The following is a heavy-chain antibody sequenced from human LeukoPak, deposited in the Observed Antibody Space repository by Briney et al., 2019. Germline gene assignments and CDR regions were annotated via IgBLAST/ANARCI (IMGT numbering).Heavy chain of an antibody. CDR2: IYYSGST. CDR1: GGSTSSYY. CDR3: AREPSQGPCSSTSCYGAFDI. D-gene: IGHD2-2*01. Sequence: PSETLSLTCTVSGGSTSSYYWSWVRQPPGKGLEWIGYIYYSGSTNYNPSLKSRVTISVDTSKNQFSLKLSSVTAADTAVYYCAREPSQGPCSSTSCYGAFDIWGQGTMVTVSS. V-gene: IGHV4-59*01. J-gene: IGHJ3*02.